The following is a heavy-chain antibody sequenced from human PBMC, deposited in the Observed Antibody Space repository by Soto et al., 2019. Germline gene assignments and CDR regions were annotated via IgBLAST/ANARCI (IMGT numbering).Heavy chain of an antibody. CDR2: ISAYNGNT. J-gene: IGHJ4*02. D-gene: IGHD3-16*01. CDR3: ARVVMITFGGVIVPGHFDY. CDR1: GYTFTSYG. V-gene: IGHV1-18*01. Sequence: ASVKVSCKASGYTFTSYGISWVRQAPGQRLDCMGWISAYNGNTNYAQKLQGRVTMTTDTSTSTAYMELRSLRSDDTAVYYCARVVMITFGGVIVPGHFDYWGQGTLVTVSS.